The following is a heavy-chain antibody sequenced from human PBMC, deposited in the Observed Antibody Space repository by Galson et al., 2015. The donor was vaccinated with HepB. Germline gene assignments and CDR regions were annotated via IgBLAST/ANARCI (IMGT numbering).Heavy chain of an antibody. J-gene: IGHJ6*02. CDR3: AKDSFPVTTFPADGPYYYYGMDV. CDR2: IYSGGRT. CDR1: GFTVSSNN. Sequence: SLRLSCAASGFTVSSNNMNWVRQAPGKGLEWVSIIYSGGRTYYADSMKGRFTISRDNSKNTLYLQMNSLRAEDTAVYYCAKDSFPVTTFPADGPYYYYGMDVWGQGTTVTVSS. V-gene: IGHV3-66*01. D-gene: IGHD4-11*01.